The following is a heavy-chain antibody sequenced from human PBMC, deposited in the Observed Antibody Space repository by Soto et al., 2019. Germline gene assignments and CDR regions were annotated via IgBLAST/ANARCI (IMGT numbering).Heavy chain of an antibody. Sequence: SETLSLTCAVYGEYFSGYYCSWIRQPPGKGLEWIGEINHSGSTNYNPSLKSRVTISVDTSKNQFSLKLSSVTAADTAVYYCARGQGVNWFDPWGQGTLVTVSS. CDR1: GEYFSGYY. CDR3: ARGQGVNWFDP. J-gene: IGHJ5*02. CDR2: INHSGST. V-gene: IGHV4-34*01. D-gene: IGHD2-8*01.